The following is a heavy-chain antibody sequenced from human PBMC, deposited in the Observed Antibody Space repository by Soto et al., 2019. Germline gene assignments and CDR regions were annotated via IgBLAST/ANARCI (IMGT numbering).Heavy chain of an antibody. Sequence: VQLVQSGAEVKKPGSSLKVSCSISGGTITDYLISWLRQAPGQGLEWMGGIIPVSGTTYFAQKFQDRVTITADDSTKKAYMELSSLRSEDTAVYYCARGGLTTVTLDYWGQGTLVTVSS. V-gene: IGHV1-69*01. CDR3: ARGGLTTVTLDY. CDR1: GGTITDYL. CDR2: IIPVSGTT. D-gene: IGHD4-17*01. J-gene: IGHJ4*02.